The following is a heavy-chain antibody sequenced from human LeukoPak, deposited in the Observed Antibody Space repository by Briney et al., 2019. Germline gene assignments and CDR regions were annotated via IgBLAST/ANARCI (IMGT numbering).Heavy chain of an antibody. J-gene: IGHJ4*02. CDR2: IKSKTDGGTT. V-gene: IGHV3-15*01. CDR3: TTVQGGYSYGIVDY. CDR1: GFTFSNAW. D-gene: IGHD5-18*01. Sequence: GGSLRLSCAASGFTFSNAWMSWVRQAPGKGLEWVGRIKSKTDGGTTDYAAPVKGRFTISRDDLKNTLYLQMNSLKTEDTAVYYCTTVQGGYSYGIVDYWGQGTLVTVSS.